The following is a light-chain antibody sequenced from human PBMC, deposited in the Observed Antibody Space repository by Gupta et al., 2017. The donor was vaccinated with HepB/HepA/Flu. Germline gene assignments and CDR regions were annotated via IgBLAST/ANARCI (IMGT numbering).Light chain of an antibody. J-gene: IGKJ1*01. V-gene: IGKV1-8*01. CDR2: AAS. CDR3: QHYDSYPLT. Sequence: AIRMTQSPSSFSASTGDRVTITCRASQGISSYLAWYQQKPGKAPKLLIYAASTLQSGVPSRFSGSGSGTDFTLTISCLQSEDFATYYCQHYDSYPLTFGQGTKVEIK. CDR1: QGISSY.